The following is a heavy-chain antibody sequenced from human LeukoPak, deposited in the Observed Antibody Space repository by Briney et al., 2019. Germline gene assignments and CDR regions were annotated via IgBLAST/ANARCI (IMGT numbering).Heavy chain of an antibody. CDR2: INTNTGNP. J-gene: IGHJ6*03. V-gene: IGHV7-4-1*02. Sequence: ASVRVSCKASGYTFTDYLINWVRQAPGQGLEWMGWINTNTGNPTYAQGFTGRFVFSLDTSVSTAYLQISSLKAEDTAVYYCARSPSYYYMDVWGKGTTVTVSS. CDR1: GYTFTDYL. CDR3: ARSPSYYYMDV.